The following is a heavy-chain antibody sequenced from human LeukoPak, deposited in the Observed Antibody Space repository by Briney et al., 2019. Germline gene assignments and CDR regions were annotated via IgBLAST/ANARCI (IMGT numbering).Heavy chain of an antibody. J-gene: IGHJ3*02. D-gene: IGHD3-22*01. CDR3: ARDAPPDYYDSSGLTFDI. CDR2: IIPIFGTA. V-gene: IGHV1-69*13. CDR1: GGTFSSYA. Sequence: GASVKVSCKASGGTFSSYAISWVRQAPGQGLEWMGGIIPIFGTANYAQKFQGRVTITADESTSTAYMVLSSLRSEDTAVYYCARDAPPDYYDSSGLTFDIWGQGTMVTVSS.